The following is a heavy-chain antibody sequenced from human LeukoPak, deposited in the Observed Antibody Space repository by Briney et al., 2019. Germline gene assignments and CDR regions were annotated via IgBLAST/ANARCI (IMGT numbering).Heavy chain of an antibody. CDR2: INPNSGGT. CDR3: ARSPRRVFYDSSGRNFDY. J-gene: IGHJ4*02. V-gene: IGHV1-2*02. CDR1: GYTFTGYY. D-gene: IGHD3-22*01. Sequence: ASVKVSCKASGYTFTGYYMHWVRQAPGQGLEWMGWINPNSGGTNYAQKFQGRVTMTRDTSISTAYMELSRLRSDDTAVYYCARSPRRVFYDSSGRNFDYWGQGTLVTVSS.